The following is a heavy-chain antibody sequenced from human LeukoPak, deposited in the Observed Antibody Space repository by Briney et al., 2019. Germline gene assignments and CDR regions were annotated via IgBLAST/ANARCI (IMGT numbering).Heavy chain of an antibody. CDR2: IASETYGGTA. V-gene: IGHV3-49*04. CDR3: TRDQTPYY. CDR1: GFTFKNYG. Sequence: ALRLSCASSGFTFKNYGMHWVRQAPGKGLEWVGFIASETYGGTAEYAASVKGRFTISRDDSKSIAYLQMNSLKTEDTAVYYCTRDQTPYYWGQGTLVTVSS. J-gene: IGHJ4*02.